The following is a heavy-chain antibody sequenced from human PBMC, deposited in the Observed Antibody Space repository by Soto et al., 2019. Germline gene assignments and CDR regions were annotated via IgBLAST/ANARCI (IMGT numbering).Heavy chain of an antibody. J-gene: IGHJ4*02. V-gene: IGHV1-18*01. CDR3: ARGRYGDY. D-gene: IGHD1-1*01. CDR1: GYTFTSYG. Sequence: QVHLVQSGAEAKKPGASVKVSCKGSGYTFTSYGITWVRQAPGQGLEWMGWISAHNGNTDYAQRLQGRVTATRDTSTSTAYMELRSLRSDDTAVYYCARGRYGDYWGQGALVTVSS. CDR2: ISAHNGNT.